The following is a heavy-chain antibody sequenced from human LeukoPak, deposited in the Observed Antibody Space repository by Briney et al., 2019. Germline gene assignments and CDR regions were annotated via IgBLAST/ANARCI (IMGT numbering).Heavy chain of an antibody. Sequence: SGTLSLTCAVPGVSISSSNWWSWVRQPPGKGLEWCGEIHHSGSTNYNPSLKSRVTISVDKSKNQFSLKLSAVTAADTAVYYCARVVGGIAPLWGQGTLVTVSS. CDR2: IHHSGST. CDR1: GVSISSSNW. V-gene: IGHV4-4*02. CDR3: ARVVGGIAPL. D-gene: IGHD6-13*01. J-gene: IGHJ4*02.